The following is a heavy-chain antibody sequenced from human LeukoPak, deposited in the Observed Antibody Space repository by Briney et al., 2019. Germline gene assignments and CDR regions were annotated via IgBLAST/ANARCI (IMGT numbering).Heavy chain of an antibody. Sequence: GGSLRLSCAASGFTFSTYSMNRVRQAPGKGLEWVSTISGSSRYIYYADSVKGRFTISRDNAKNSLYLQMNSLRAEDTAVYYCARDPPRRYYDSSGYSWGQGTLVTVSS. V-gene: IGHV3-21*01. CDR3: ARDPPRRYYDSSGYS. J-gene: IGHJ4*02. D-gene: IGHD3-22*01. CDR1: GFTFSTYS. CDR2: ISGSSRYI.